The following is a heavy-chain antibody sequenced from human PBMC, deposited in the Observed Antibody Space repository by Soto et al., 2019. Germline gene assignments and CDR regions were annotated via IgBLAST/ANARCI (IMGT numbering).Heavy chain of an antibody. CDR1: GFTFSSYS. CDR2: ISSTSSYI. Sequence: EVQLVESGGGLVKPGGSLRLSCAASGFTFSSYSMNWVRQAPGKGLEWVSYISSTSSYIYYADSVKGRFTISRDNAKNSLYLQVNSLRAEDTAVYYCARSGYSYGRNWFDPWGQGTLVTVSS. CDR3: ARSGYSYGRNWFDP. J-gene: IGHJ5*02. V-gene: IGHV3-21*01. D-gene: IGHD5-18*01.